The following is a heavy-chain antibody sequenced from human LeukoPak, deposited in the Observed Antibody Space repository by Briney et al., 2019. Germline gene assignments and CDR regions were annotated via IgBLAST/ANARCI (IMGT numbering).Heavy chain of an antibody. J-gene: IGHJ5*02. V-gene: IGHV3-48*04. D-gene: IGHD3-3*01. Sequence: PGGSLRLSCAASGFTFSSYWMNWVRQAPGKGLEWVSYISSSGSTIYYADSVKGRFTISRDNAKNSLYLQMNSLSAEDTAVYYCARGLSTYYDFWSGVNWFDPWGQGTLVTVSS. CDR1: GFTFSSYW. CDR3: ARGLSTYYDFWSGVNWFDP. CDR2: ISSSGSTI.